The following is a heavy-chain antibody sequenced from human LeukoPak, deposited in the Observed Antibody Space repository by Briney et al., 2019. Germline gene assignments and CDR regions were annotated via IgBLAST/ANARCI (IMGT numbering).Heavy chain of an antibody. CDR3: ARVGSGYSYGYAAY. CDR2: IIPIFGTA. Sequence: SVKVSCKASGGTFSSYAISWVRQAPGQGLEWMGGIIPIFGTANYAQKFRGRVTITADESTSTAYIELSSLRSEDTAVYYCARVGSGYSYGYAAYWGQGTLVTVSS. V-gene: IGHV1-69*01. D-gene: IGHD5-18*01. J-gene: IGHJ4*02. CDR1: GGTFSSYA.